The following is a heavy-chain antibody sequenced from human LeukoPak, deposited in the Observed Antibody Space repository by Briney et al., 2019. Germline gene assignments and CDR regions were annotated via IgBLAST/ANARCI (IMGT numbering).Heavy chain of an antibody. J-gene: IGHJ6*02. CDR1: GGSITTSSYY. Sequence: SETLSLTCTVSGGSITTSSYYWGWIRQPPGKGLEWIGIIYYSGSTYYNPSLKGRVTISVDTSKNQFSLKLSSVTAADTAVYYCARPGTGTQSGMDVWGQGTTVTVSS. CDR3: ARPGTGTQSGMDV. D-gene: IGHD1-14*01. CDR2: IYYSGST. V-gene: IGHV4-39*01.